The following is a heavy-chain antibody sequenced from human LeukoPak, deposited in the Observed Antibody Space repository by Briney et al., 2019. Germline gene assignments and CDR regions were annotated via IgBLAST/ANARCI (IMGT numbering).Heavy chain of an antibody. J-gene: IGHJ4*02. CDR1: GYTFSRHG. CDR3: AKDIHPGLDSGASCCFDY. D-gene: IGHD3-22*01. Sequence: ASVKVSCKTSGYTFSRHGITWVRQAPGQGLEWMGWVSGYNGNTNYEQNVQGRVTMTTDTSTNTAYMELRSLRSDDTAVYYCAKDIHPGLDSGASCCFDYWGQGTPVTVSS. CDR2: VSGYNGNT. V-gene: IGHV1-18*01.